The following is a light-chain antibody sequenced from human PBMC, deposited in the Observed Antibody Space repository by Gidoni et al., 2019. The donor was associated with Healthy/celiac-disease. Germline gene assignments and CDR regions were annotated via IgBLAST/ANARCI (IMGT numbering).Light chain of an antibody. J-gene: IGKJ1*01. CDR3: QQYYTTPQT. Sequence: DIVMTQSPDSLAVSLGERATINCKSSQSVLYSSSNKNYLAWYQQNPGQPPNLLIYWASTRETGVPDRFSGSGSGTDFTLAISSLQAEDVAVYYCQQYYTTPQTFGQXTKVEIK. V-gene: IGKV4-1*01. CDR1: QSVLYSSSNKNY. CDR2: WAS.